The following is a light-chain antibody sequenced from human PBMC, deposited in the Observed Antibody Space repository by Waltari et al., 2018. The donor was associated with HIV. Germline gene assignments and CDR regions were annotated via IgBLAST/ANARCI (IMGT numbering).Light chain of an antibody. J-gene: IGLJ2*01. CDR2: EVT. Sequence: QSALTQPAPVSGSPGQPTPTPSPGTSRTFGAYNLFSWYQHPPAKAPKLMIFEVTKRPSGISDRFSGSRSGNTASLTISGLQAEDDGDYYCCSYTGTGVLFGGGTKLTVL. CDR1: SRTFGAYNL. CDR3: CSYTGTGVL. V-gene: IGLV2-23*02.